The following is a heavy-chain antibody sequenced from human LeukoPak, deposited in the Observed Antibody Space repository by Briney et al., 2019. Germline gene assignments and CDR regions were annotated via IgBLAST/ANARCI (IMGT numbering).Heavy chain of an antibody. Sequence: GGSLRLSCTASGFTFSIYAMNWVRQAPGKGLEWVSAIRGSAGSMYGGAGSTFYADSVKGRFTISRDNSRNTVYLEMDSLRADDTAVYYCARGVEPLAANTLAYWGQGTLVTVSS. D-gene: IGHD1-14*01. J-gene: IGHJ4*02. CDR2: IRGSAGSMYGGAGST. CDR3: ARGVEPLAANTLAY. CDR1: GFTFSIYA. V-gene: IGHV3-23*01.